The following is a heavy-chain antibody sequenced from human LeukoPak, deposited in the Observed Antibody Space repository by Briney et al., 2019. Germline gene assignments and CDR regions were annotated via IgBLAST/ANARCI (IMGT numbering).Heavy chain of an antibody. CDR2: IYYSGST. J-gene: IGHJ6*03. D-gene: IGHD3-10*01. V-gene: IGHV4-59*01. CDR3: ARALGRVRGATTYYYYYMDV. Sequence: SETLSLTCTVSGGSISSYYWSWIRQPPGKGLEWIGYIYYSGSTNYNPSLKSRVTISVDTSKNQFSLKLSSVTAADTAVYYCARALGRVRGATTYYYYYMDVWGKGTTVTVSS. CDR1: GGSISSYY.